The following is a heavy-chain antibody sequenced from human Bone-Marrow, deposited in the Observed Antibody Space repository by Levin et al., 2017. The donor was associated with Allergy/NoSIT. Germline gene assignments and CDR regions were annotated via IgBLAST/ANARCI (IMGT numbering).Heavy chain of an antibody. D-gene: IGHD5-12*01. CDR3: VARSNGMDV. J-gene: IGHJ6*02. V-gene: IGHV3-66*01. CDR2: IYSGGSA. Sequence: PGGSLRLSCAASEFIVSSNYMSWVRQAPGKGLDWVSVIYSGGSAYYAESVKGRFTISRDNSKNTLYLQMNSLRAEDTAVYYCVARSNGMDVWGQGTTVTVS. CDR1: EFIVSSNY.